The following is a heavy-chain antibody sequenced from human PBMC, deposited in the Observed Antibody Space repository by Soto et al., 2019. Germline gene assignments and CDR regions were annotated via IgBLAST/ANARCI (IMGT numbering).Heavy chain of an antibody. Sequence: GGSLRLSCAASGFTFSSFGMHWVRQAPGKGLDWVAVIWYDGSNEYYADSVKGRFTISRDNSKNTMYLQMNSLRVEDTAVYYCARPRSGGSWFEAFDIWGQGTMVTVSS. CDR2: IWYDGSNE. CDR1: GFTFSSFG. V-gene: IGHV3-33*01. CDR3: ARPRSGGSWFEAFDI. J-gene: IGHJ3*02. D-gene: IGHD2-15*01.